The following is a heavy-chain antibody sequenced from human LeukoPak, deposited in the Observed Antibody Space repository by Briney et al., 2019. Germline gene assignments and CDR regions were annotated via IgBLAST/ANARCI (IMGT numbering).Heavy chain of an antibody. CDR3: ARDITMFRRVYFDY. CDR2: IIPIFGTA. V-gene: IGHV1-69*01. Sequence: VKVSCKASGGTFSNYGICWVRQAPGQGLEWMGGIIPIFGTANYAQKFQGRVTITADESTATVYMELSSLRSEDTAVYYCARDITMFRRVYFDYWGQGTLVTVSS. CDR1: GGTFSNYG. D-gene: IGHD3-10*01. J-gene: IGHJ4*02.